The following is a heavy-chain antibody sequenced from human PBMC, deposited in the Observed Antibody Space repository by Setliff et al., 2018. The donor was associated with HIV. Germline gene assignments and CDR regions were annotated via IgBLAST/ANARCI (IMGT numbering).Heavy chain of an antibody. CDR2: VYHSGST. V-gene: IGHV4-38-2*02. J-gene: IGHJ4*02. Sequence: SETLSLTCTVSGFPISTGHYWGWVRQSPGKGLEWIGSVYHSGSTYYAASLKSRVTISVDTSKNQFSLKLTSVTAADTAVYYCARQPPLSALQVWFGYYWGQGILVTVSS. CDR1: GFPISTGHY. D-gene: IGHD3-10*01. CDR3: ARQPPLSALQVWFGYY.